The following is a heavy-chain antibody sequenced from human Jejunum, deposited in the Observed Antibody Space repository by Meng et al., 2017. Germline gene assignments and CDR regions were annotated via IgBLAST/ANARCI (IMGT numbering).Heavy chain of an antibody. J-gene: IGHJ4*02. Sequence: QVQVQGAGPGMVKPSGTRSLTWAVSGGSITSTKWWSWVRQTPGKGLEWIGEVFHSGTPNYNPSLMSRLTMSVDKSKNQFSLNLTSVTAADTAVYYCASRPVGIRTYYFDCWGQGTLVTVSS. D-gene: IGHD2-21*01. CDR2: VFHSGTP. V-gene: IGHV4-4*02. CDR1: GGSITSTKW. CDR3: ASRPVGIRTYYFDC.